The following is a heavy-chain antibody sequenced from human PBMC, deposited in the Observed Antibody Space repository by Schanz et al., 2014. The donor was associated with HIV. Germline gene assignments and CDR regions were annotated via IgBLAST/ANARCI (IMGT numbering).Heavy chain of an antibody. J-gene: IGHJ5*02. CDR3: ARRGPIAAIDFSLDP. CDR2: IIPLFGTS. Sequence: QVQLVQSGAEVKKPGSSVKVFCRASGGTFINYAFSWVRQAPGQGLEWMGGIIPLFGTSNYAQKFQGRATITADESTSTAYMELSSLRSEDTAVYYCARRGPIAAIDFSLDPWGQGTLVTVSS. V-gene: IGHV1-69*01. CDR1: GGTFINYA. D-gene: IGHD6-13*01.